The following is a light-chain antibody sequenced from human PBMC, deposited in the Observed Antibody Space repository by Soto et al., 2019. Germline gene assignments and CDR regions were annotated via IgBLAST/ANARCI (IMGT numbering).Light chain of an antibody. Sequence: QSALTQPASVSVSPGQSITISCTGTSSVVGSYNLVSWYQQHPGKAPKLMIFEDSKRPSGVSNRFSGSKSGNTASLTISGLQAEDEADYYCCSYATGDSAVFGGGTQLPVL. V-gene: IGLV2-23*01. CDR3: CSYATGDSAV. CDR1: SSVVGSYNL. CDR2: EDS. J-gene: IGLJ7*01.